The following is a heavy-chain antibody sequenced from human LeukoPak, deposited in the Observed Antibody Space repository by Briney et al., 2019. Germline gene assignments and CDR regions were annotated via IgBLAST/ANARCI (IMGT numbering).Heavy chain of an antibody. V-gene: IGHV3-9*03. CDR2: ISWNSGSI. CDR3: AKTNTIDAFDI. D-gene: IGHD5-24*01. Sequence: GRSLRLSCAASGLTFDDYAMHWVRQAPGKGLEWVSGISWNSGSIGYADSVKGRFTISRDNAKNSLYLQMNSLRAEDMALYYCAKTNTIDAFDIWGQGTMVTVSS. J-gene: IGHJ3*02. CDR1: GLTFDDYA.